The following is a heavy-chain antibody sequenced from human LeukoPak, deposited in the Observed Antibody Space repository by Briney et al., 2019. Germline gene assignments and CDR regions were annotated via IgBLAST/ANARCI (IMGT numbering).Heavy chain of an antibody. J-gene: IGHJ4*02. D-gene: IGHD7-27*01. CDR3: VKGGTADRVGWTH. Sequence: GGSLRLSCAASGFTFSDHAMSWVRQAPAKGLEWVSSINGSGGGSYYIDSVKGRFTVSRDNSENALYLQMNNLRTEDTAVYFCVKGGTADRVGWTHWGRGSLVTVFS. CDR2: INGSGGGS. V-gene: IGHV3-23*01. CDR1: GFTFSDHA.